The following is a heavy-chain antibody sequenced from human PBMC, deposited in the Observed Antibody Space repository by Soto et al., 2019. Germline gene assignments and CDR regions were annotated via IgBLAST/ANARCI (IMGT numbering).Heavy chain of an antibody. CDR1: GGTFSSYA. Sequence: QVQLVQSGAEVKKPGSSVKVSCKASGGTFSSYALSWVRQAPGQGLEWMGGIIPIFGTADYAQKFRGRVTITADEPTSTAYMELSSLRSEDTAVYYCASHYDSSGYYYRGLDYWGQGTLVTVSS. D-gene: IGHD3-22*01. J-gene: IGHJ4*02. V-gene: IGHV1-69*12. CDR3: ASHYDSSGYYYRGLDY. CDR2: IIPIFGTA.